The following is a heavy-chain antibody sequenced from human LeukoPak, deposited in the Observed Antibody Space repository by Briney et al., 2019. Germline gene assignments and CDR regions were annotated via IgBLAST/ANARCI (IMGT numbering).Heavy chain of an antibody. CDR2: IKEDGSQE. D-gene: IGHD1-14*01. CDR1: GFTFSNYW. Sequence: SGGSLRLSCAASGFTFSNYWMGWVRQAPGKGLEWVANIKEDGSQEHYVDSVKGRFTISRDNAKNSLYLQMNSLRAEDTAIYFCARRGNLARAFFDYWGQGTLVIVSS. CDR3: ARRGNLARAFFDY. J-gene: IGHJ4*02. V-gene: IGHV3-7*01.